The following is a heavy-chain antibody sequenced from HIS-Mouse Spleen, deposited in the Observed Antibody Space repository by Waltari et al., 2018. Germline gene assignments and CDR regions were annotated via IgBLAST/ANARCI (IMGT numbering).Heavy chain of an antibody. CDR1: GFSLSTSGMC. J-gene: IGHJ4*02. Sequence: QVTLRESGPALVKPTQTLTLTCTFSGFSLSTSGMCVSWIRQPPGKGMEWLARIDWDDDNYYSTSLKTKLTLSSDTSTNQVVLTMTNMDPLDTATYYCARIAEGYTSGWYAFDYWGQGTLVTVSS. CDR3: ARIAEGYTSGWYAFDY. CDR2: IDWDDDN. V-gene: IGHV2-70*15. D-gene: IGHD6-19*01.